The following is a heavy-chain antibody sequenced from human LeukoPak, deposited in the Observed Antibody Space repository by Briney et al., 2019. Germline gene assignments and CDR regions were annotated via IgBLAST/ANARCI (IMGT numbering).Heavy chain of an antibody. CDR1: GYTFTGYY. CDR3: ARDWSNVWGSYRYETFDI. J-gene: IGHJ3*02. D-gene: IGHD3-16*02. CDR2: INPNSGGT. V-gene: IGHV1-2*02. Sequence: ASVKVSCKASGYTFTGYYMHWVRQAPGQGLEWMGWINPNSGGTNYAQKFHGRVTMTRDTSTSTAYMELSRLRSDDTAVYYCARDWSNVWGSYRYETFDIWGQGTMVTVSS.